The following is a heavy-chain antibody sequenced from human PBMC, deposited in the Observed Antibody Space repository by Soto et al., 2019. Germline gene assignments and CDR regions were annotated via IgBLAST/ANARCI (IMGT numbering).Heavy chain of an antibody. CDR1: GFTFSSYG. CDR3: ANSPRRGPRSYFQH. CDR2: ISYDGSNK. D-gene: IGHD3-10*01. V-gene: IGHV3-30*18. J-gene: IGHJ1*01. Sequence: PGGSLRLSCAASGFTFSSYGMHWVRQAPGKGLEWVAVISYDGSNKYYADSVKGRFTISRDNSKNTLYLQMNSLRAEDTAVYYCANSPRRGPRSYFQHWGQGTLVTVSS.